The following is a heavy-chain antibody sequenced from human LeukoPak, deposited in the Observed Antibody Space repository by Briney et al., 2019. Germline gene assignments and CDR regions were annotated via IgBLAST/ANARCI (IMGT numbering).Heavy chain of an antibody. CDR1: GFTFSSYA. Sequence: GGSLRLSCAASGFTFSSYAMHWVRQAPGKGLEWVAVISYDGSNKYYADSVKGRFTISRDNSKNTLYLQMNSLRAEDMAVYYCAREVVDYGSGSRYFDYWGQGTLVTVSS. CDR3: AREVVDYGSGSRYFDY. V-gene: IGHV3-30*04. D-gene: IGHD3-10*01. CDR2: ISYDGSNK. J-gene: IGHJ4*02.